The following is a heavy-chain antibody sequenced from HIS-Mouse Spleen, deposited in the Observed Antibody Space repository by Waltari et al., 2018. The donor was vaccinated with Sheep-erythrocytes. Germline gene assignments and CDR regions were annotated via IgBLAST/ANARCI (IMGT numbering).Heavy chain of an antibody. Sequence: EVQLVESGGGLVKPGGSLRLSCAASGFTFSSYSMNWFRQAPGEGLVGVSSLSSSSSYIYYADSVKGRFTISRDNAKNSLYLQMNSLRAEDTAVYYCARVASGATFDYWGQGTLVTVSS. D-gene: IGHD1-26*01. J-gene: IGHJ4*02. CDR1: GFTFSSYS. V-gene: IGHV3-21*01. CDR3: ARVASGATFDY. CDR2: LSSSSSYI.